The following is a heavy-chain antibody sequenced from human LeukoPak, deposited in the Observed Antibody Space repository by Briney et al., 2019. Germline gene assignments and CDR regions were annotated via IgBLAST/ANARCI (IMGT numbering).Heavy chain of an antibody. D-gene: IGHD3-22*01. J-gene: IGHJ4*02. CDR2: IYYSGST. CDR1: GGSISSSSYY. Sequence: SETLSLTCTVSGGSISSSSYYWGWIRQPPGKGLEWIGSIYYSGSTYYNPSLKSRVTISVDTSKNQFSLKQSSVTAADTAVYYCARQNYDRGYYWGQGTLVTVSS. CDR3: ARQNYDRGYY. V-gene: IGHV4-39*01.